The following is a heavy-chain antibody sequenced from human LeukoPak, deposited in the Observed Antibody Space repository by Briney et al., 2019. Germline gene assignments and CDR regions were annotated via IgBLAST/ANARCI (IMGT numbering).Heavy chain of an antibody. CDR1: GYSFTNYG. Sequence: ASVKVSCKASGYSFTNYGISWVRQAPGQGLEWVGWVNGYNGNTNYAQKVQDRVTMTRDTSTSTVYMELSSLRSEDTAVYYCARDPWELWKYYFDYWGQGTLVTVSS. J-gene: IGHJ4*02. D-gene: IGHD1-26*01. V-gene: IGHV1-18*01. CDR3: ARDPWELWKYYFDY. CDR2: VNGYNGNT.